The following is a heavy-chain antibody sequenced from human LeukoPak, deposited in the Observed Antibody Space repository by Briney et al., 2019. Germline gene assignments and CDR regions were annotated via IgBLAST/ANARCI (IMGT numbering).Heavy chain of an antibody. V-gene: IGHV3-7*01. D-gene: IGHD3-3*01. CDR2: IKQDGSEK. J-gene: IGHJ5*02. CDR3: AKERVVPDSYNWFDP. CDR1: GFTFSSYW. Sequence: GGSLRLSCAASGFTFSSYWMSWVRQAPGKGLEWVANIKQDGSEKYYVDSVKGRFTISRDNAKNSLYLQMNSLRAEDTAVYYCAKERVVPDSYNWFDPWGQGTLVTVSS.